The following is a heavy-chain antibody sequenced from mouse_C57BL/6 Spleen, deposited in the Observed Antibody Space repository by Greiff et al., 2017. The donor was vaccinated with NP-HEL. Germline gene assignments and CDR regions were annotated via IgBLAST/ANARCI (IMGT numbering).Heavy chain of an antibody. V-gene: IGHV1-72*01. Sequence: VQLQQPGAELVKPGASVKLSCKASGYTFTSYWMHWVKQRPGRGLEWIGRIDPNSGGTKYNEKFKSKATLTVDKPSSTAYMQLSSLTSEDSAVYYCARHGSSYEFAYWGQGTLVTVSA. J-gene: IGHJ3*01. CDR2: IDPNSGGT. CDR3: ARHGSSYEFAY. D-gene: IGHD1-1*01. CDR1: GYTFTSYW.